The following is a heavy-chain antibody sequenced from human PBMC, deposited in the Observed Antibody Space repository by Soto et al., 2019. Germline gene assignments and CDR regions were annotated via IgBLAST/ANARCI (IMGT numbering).Heavy chain of an antibody. D-gene: IGHD2-2*01. CDR2: IWNDGSNK. CDR1: GFTFSSYG. Sequence: GGSLRLSCAASGFTFSSYGMHWVRQAPGKGLEWVAVIWNDGSNKYYADSVKGRFTISRDNSKNTLYLQMNSLRAEDTAVYYCARDRGMGVVPAARGAFDIWGQGTMVTVSS. V-gene: IGHV3-33*08. CDR3: ARDRGMGVVPAARGAFDI. J-gene: IGHJ3*02.